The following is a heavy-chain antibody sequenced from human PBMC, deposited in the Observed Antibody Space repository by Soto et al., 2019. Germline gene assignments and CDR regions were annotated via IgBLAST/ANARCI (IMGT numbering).Heavy chain of an antibody. J-gene: IGHJ4*02. CDR1: GFTFSSYG. Sequence: GGSLRLSCAASGFTFSSYGMHCVRQAPGKGLDWVAVISYDGSNKYYADSVKGRFTISRDNSKNTLYLQMNSLRAEDTAVYYCAKEGVNYYDSSAYYYAIEYWGQGT. V-gene: IGHV3-30*18. CDR3: AKEGVNYYDSSAYYYAIEY. CDR2: ISYDGSNK. D-gene: IGHD3-22*01.